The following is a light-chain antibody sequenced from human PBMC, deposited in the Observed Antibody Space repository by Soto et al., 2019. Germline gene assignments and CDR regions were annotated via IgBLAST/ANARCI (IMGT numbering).Light chain of an antibody. Sequence: QSVLTQSPSASASLGASVKLTCTLSSGHSSYAIAWHQQQPEKGPRYSMKLNSDGSHSKGDGIPDRFSGSSSGAERYLTISSLQSEDEADYYCQTWGTGLLVFGGGTKVTVL. CDR1: SGHSSYA. V-gene: IGLV4-69*01. CDR3: QTWGTGLLV. J-gene: IGLJ3*02. CDR2: LNSDGSH.